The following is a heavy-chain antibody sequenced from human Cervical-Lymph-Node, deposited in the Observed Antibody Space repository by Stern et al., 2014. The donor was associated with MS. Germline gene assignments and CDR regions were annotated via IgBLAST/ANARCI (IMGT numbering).Heavy chain of an antibody. D-gene: IGHD2-8*02. Sequence: VQLEESGPGLVKPSETLSLTCAVSGDSISSYTHYWAWIRQPPGKGLEWIGSVYYSGATYYKPALKSPVTISVDTSKNHFSRGLNSVTAADTAVYYCAKHACTGAACPFDLWGQGTLVTVSS. CDR1: GDSISSYTHY. J-gene: IGHJ4*02. V-gene: IGHV4-39*01. CDR2: VYYSGAT. CDR3: AKHACTGAACPFDL.